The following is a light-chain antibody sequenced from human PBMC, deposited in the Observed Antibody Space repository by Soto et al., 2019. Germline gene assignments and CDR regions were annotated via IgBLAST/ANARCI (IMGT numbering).Light chain of an antibody. J-gene: IGKJ3*01. CDR1: QSISSW. CDR2: KAS. CDR3: QHYTSYPIT. V-gene: IGKV1-5*03. Sequence: IQMTQSPSSLSACVGDRVTITLLSIQSISSWLAWYQQKPGKAPKRLIYKASSLESGVPERFSGSGSGTEFTLTISSLQPDDFATYYCQHYTSYPITFGPGTNVDIK.